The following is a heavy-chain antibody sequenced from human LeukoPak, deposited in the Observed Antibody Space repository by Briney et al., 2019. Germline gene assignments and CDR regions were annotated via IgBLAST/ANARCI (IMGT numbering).Heavy chain of an antibody. CDR3: ARHEGSRGFDY. J-gene: IGHJ4*02. CDR2: INHSGST. CDR1: GGSFSGYY. V-gene: IGHV4-34*01. D-gene: IGHD6-6*01. Sequence: PSETLSLTCAVYGGSFSGYYWSWIRQPPGKGLEWIGEINHSGSTNYNPSLKSRVTISVDTSKNQFSLKLSSVTAADTAVYYCARHEGSRGFDYWGQGTLVTVSS.